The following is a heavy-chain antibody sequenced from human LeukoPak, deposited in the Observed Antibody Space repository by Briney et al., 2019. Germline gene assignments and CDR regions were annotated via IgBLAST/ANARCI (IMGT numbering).Heavy chain of an antibody. D-gene: IGHD6-19*01. V-gene: IGHV3-23*01. J-gene: IGHJ4*02. CDR1: GFTFSSYA. CDR2: ISGSGGST. Sequence: GGSLRLSCAASGFTFSSYAMSWVRQAPGKGLEWVSAISGSGGSTYYADSVKGRFTISRDNSKNTLYLQMNSLRAEDTAVYYCANSPIAVVGTLDYWGQGTLVTVSS. CDR3: ANSPIAVVGTLDY.